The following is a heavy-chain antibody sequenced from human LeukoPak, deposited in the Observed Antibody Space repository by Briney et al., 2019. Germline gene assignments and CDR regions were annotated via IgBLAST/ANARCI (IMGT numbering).Heavy chain of an antibody. V-gene: IGHV3-30-3*01. J-gene: IGHJ3*02. CDR2: ISYDGSNK. Sequence: GGSLRLSCAASGFTFSSYAMHWVRQAPGKGLEWVAVISYDGSNKYYADSVKGRFTISRDNSKNTLYLQMNSLRAEDTAVYYCARDLSGSAFDIWGQGTMVTVSS. D-gene: IGHD1-26*01. CDR1: GFTFSSYA. CDR3: ARDLSGSAFDI.